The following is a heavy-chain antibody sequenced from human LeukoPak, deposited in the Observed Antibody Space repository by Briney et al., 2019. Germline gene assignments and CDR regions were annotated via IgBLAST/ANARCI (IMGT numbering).Heavy chain of an antibody. CDR3: ARDLYSSGWTDAFDI. CDR1: GYTFTGYY. J-gene: IGHJ3*02. CDR2: INPNSGGT. V-gene: IGHV1-2*02. Sequence: ASVKVSCKTSGYTFTGYYMHWVRQAPGQGLEWMGWINPNSGGTNYAQKFQGRVTMTRDTSISTAYMELSRLRSDDTAVYYCARDLYSSGWTDAFDIWGQGTMVTVSS. D-gene: IGHD6-19*01.